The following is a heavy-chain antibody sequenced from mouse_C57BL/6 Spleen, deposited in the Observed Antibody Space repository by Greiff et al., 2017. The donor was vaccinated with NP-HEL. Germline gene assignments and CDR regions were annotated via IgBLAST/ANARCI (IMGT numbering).Heavy chain of an antibody. J-gene: IGHJ2*01. V-gene: IGHV1-64*01. CDR1: GYTFTSYW. CDR2: IHPNSGST. Sequence: QVHVKQPGAELVKPGASVKLSCKASGYTFTSYWMHWVKQRPGQGLEWIGMIHPNSGSTKYNEKFKSKATMTVDKSSSTAYMQLSSLTSEDSAVYYCARSPVSHFDYWGQGTTLTVSS. CDR3: ARSPVSHFDY. D-gene: IGHD2-10*02.